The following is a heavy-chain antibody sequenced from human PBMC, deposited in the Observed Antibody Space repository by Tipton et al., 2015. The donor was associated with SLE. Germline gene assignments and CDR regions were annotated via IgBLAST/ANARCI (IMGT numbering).Heavy chain of an antibody. D-gene: IGHD2-15*01. V-gene: IGHV4-34*01. CDR2: INHTGST. CDR1: GGSFSGHY. Sequence: TLSLTCAVYGGSFSGHYWSWIRQPPGKGLEWIGEINHTGSTNYNPSLKSRVTISVDTSKNQFSLKLSSVTAADTAVYYCARAEGSWDAFDIWGQGTMVTVSS. J-gene: IGHJ3*02. CDR3: ARAEGSWDAFDI.